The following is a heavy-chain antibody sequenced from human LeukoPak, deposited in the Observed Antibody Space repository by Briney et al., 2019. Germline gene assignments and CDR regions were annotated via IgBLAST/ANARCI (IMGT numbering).Heavy chain of an antibody. J-gene: IGHJ4*02. Sequence: GGSLRLSCIASGLVFSNYGMSWVRQAPGKGLEWVSAISGSSGTTYYADSVKGRFTISRDNAKNSLYLQMNSLRAEDTAVYYCAGCYYGSENFYSNDYWGQGTLVTVSS. D-gene: IGHD3-10*01. CDR1: GLVFSNYG. CDR2: ISGSSGTT. V-gene: IGHV3-21*01. CDR3: AGCYYGSENFYSNDY.